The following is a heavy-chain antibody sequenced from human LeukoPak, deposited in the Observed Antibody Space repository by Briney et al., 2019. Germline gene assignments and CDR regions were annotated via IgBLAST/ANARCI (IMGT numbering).Heavy chain of an antibody. CDR3: ARDLPPLVGYGMDV. V-gene: IGHV3-30-3*01. Sequence: GGSLRLSCAASGFTFSSYAMHWVRQAPGKGLEWVAVISYDGSNKYYADSVKGRFTISRDNSKNTLYLQMNSLRAEDTAVYYCARDLPPLVGYGMDVWGQGTTVTVSS. D-gene: IGHD1-26*01. CDR2: ISYDGSNK. CDR1: GFTFSSYA. J-gene: IGHJ6*02.